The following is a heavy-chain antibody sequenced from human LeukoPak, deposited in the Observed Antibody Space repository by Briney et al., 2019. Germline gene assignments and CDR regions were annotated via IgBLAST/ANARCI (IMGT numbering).Heavy chain of an antibody. Sequence: PSETLSLTCAVSGYSISSGYYWGWIRQPPGKGLEWIGSIYHSGSTYYNPSLKSRVTISVDTSKNQFSLKLSSVTAADTAVYYCASASYYDFWSGYYPTLFDPWGQGTLVTVSS. CDR2: IYHSGST. J-gene: IGHJ5*02. CDR3: ASASYYDFWSGYYPTLFDP. D-gene: IGHD3-3*01. CDR1: GYSISSGYY. V-gene: IGHV4-38-2*01.